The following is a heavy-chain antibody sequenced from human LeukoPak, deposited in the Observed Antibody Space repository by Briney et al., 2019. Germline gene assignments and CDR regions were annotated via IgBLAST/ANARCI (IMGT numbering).Heavy chain of an antibody. D-gene: IGHD7-27*01. CDR1: GGSISDYY. J-gene: IGHJ4*02. CDR2: IYHTGST. Sequence: SETLSLTCTISGGSISDYYWSWIRQSPGKGLEWIGYIYHTGSTSYSPSLKSRVTISADTSQNQFSLKLSSVTAADTAVYYCASRKLGNDYWGQGILVTVSS. V-gene: IGHV4-59*01. CDR3: ASRKLGNDY.